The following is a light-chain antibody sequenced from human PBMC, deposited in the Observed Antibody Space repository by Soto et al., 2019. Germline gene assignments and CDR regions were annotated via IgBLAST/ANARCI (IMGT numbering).Light chain of an antibody. Sequence: EIVMTQSPATLSVSPGERATLSCRASQSIGTTLAWYQQKPGQAPRLLIYEASTRATGIPVRFSGSGSGTECALTINGLQSEDSSVYYCQQYSNWPFAFGPGTKVQIK. CDR3: QQYSNWPFA. J-gene: IGKJ3*01. CDR2: EAS. V-gene: IGKV3-15*01. CDR1: QSIGTT.